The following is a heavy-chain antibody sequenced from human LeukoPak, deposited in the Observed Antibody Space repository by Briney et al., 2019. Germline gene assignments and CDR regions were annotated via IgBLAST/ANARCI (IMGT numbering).Heavy chain of an antibody. V-gene: IGHV3-20*04. Sequence: GGSLRLSCAASGFTFDDYGMSWVRQAPGKGLEGGSGINWNGGSTGYADSVKGRFTISRDNAKNSLYLQMNSLRAEDTALYYCARAGRGWFGELALSAFDIWGQGTMVTVSS. J-gene: IGHJ3*02. CDR2: INWNGGST. D-gene: IGHD3-10*01. CDR1: GFTFDDYG. CDR3: ARAGRGWFGELALSAFDI.